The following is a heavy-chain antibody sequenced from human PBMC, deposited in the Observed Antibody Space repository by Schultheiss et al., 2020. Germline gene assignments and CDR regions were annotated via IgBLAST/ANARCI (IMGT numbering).Heavy chain of an antibody. CDR3: ARASGGTIYSDY. V-gene: IGHV4-59*01. CDR1: GGSISSYY. CDR2: INHSGST. Sequence: SETLSLTCTVSGGSISSYYWSWIRQPPGKGLEWIGEINHSGSTNYNPSLKSRVTISVDTSKNQFSLKLSSVTAADTAVYYCARASGGTIYSDYWGQGTLLTVSS. D-gene: IGHD3-9*01. J-gene: IGHJ4*02.